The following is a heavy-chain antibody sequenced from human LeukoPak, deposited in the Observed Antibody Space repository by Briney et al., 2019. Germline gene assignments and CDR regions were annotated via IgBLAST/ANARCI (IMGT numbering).Heavy chain of an antibody. Sequence: GGTLRLSCAASGFTFSTYGMTWVRQAPGKGLEWVSAISGSAATTFYADSVKGRFTISRDNSKNTLYLQMNSLRAEDTAVYYCAELGITMIGGVWGKGTTVTISS. CDR1: GFTFSTYG. J-gene: IGHJ6*04. V-gene: IGHV3-23*01. CDR3: AELGITMIGGV. CDR2: ISGSAATT. D-gene: IGHD3-10*02.